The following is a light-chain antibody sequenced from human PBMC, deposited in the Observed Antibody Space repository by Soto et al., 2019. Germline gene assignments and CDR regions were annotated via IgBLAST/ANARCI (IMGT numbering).Light chain of an antibody. V-gene: IGLV2-8*01. CDR1: ISDVGDYNY. CDR3: ASYAGTKLFV. Sequence: QSALTQPPSASGSPGQSVTISCTGTISDVGDYNYVSWYQQLPGKAPKLIIYEVTKRPSGVPDRFSGSKSGSTASLTVSGLQADDEAEYYCASYAGTKLFVFGSGTKLTVL. J-gene: IGLJ1*01. CDR2: EVT.